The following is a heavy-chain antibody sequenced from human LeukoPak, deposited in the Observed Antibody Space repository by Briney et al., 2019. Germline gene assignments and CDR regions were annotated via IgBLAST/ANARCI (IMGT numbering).Heavy chain of an antibody. J-gene: IGHJ4*02. V-gene: IGHV3-30*02. CDR3: ATDGPHHDLDN. CDR1: GLXFWAYG. Sequence: GGSLRLSCAASGLXFWAYGIHWVRQAPAKGLEWVASIWNDATTQYYADSVKGRFTISRDNSKNTLHLQMSSLIAEDTAVYYCATDGPHHDLDNWGQGVLVTVSS. CDR2: IWNDATTQ.